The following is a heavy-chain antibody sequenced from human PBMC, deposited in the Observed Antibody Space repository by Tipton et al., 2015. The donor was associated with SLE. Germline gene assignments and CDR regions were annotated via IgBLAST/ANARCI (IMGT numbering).Heavy chain of an antibody. Sequence: LRLSCAVYGGSFSGYHWTWIRQPPGQGLEWIGEIADTGSPNYNPSLKSRLIISVDTSKNQFSLKLSSVTAADTAVYYCAGAVGTAAGLRDYWGQGTLVTVSS. D-gene: IGHD6-13*01. J-gene: IGHJ4*02. CDR3: AGAVGTAAGLRDY. CDR1: GGSFSGYH. V-gene: IGHV4-34*01. CDR2: IADTGSP.